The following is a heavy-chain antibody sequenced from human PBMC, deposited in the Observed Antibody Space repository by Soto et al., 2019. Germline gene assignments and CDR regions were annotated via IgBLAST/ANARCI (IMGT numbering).Heavy chain of an antibody. CDR2: INSDGTNR. CDR1: GFTFSNYW. CDR3: ASRCNRPNCYGTSV. D-gene: IGHD6-6*01. J-gene: IGHJ6*02. Sequence: AGGSLRLSCEVSGFTFSNYWMRWVRQAPGKGLVWVSCINSDGTNRRYADSVQGRFTISRDNAKNTLFLEKNGLRAAATDVYFGASRCNRPNCYGTSVWGPGTTVTVSS. V-gene: IGHV3-74*01.